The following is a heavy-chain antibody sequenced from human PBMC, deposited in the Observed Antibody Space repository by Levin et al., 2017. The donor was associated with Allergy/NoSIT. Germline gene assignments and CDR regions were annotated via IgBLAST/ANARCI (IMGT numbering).Heavy chain of an antibody. V-gene: IGHV1-18*01. CDR1: GYTFTSYG. CDR3: ARSRSGSYDFDY. D-gene: IGHD1-26*01. CDR2: ISAYNGNT. Sequence: GESLKISCKASGYTFTSYGISWVRQAPGQGLEWMGWISAYNGNTNYAQKLQGRVTMTTDTSTSTAYMELRSLRSDDTAVYYCARSRSGSYDFDYWGQGTLVTVSS. J-gene: IGHJ4*02.